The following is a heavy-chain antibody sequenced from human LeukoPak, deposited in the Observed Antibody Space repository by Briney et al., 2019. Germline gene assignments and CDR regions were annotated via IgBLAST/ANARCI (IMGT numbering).Heavy chain of an antibody. D-gene: IGHD3-22*01. CDR2: IRSKAYGGTT. Sequence: GGSLRLTCTASGFTFGDYAMSWVRQAPGKGLEWVGFIRSKAYGGTTEYAASVKGRFTISRDDSKSIAYLQMNSLKTEDTAVYYCTRVIRGYYDSSGYYPGAFDIWGQGTMVTVSS. J-gene: IGHJ3*02. CDR3: TRVIRGYYDSSGYYPGAFDI. CDR1: GFTFGDYA. V-gene: IGHV3-49*04.